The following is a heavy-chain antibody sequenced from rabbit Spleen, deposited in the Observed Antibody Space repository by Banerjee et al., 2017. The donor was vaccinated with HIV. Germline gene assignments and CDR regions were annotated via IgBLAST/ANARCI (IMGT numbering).Heavy chain of an antibody. J-gene: IGHJ4*01. CDR1: GLSLTNNDV. CDR3: ARDAGTGDYIDVYFSL. Sequence: QQQLEESGGGLFQPGGSLALTCKASGLSLTNNDVMCWVRQAPGKGLELIACIYGGSSGSSYYASWAKGRFTISKTSSTTVTLQMTSLTAADTATYFCARDAGTGDYIDVYFSLWGPGTLVTVS. D-gene: IGHD8-1*01. V-gene: IGHV1S45*01. CDR2: IYGGSSGSS.